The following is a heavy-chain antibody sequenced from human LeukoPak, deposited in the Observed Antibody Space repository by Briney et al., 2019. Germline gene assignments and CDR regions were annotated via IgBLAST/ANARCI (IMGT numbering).Heavy chain of an antibody. J-gene: IGHJ3*02. V-gene: IGHV3-23*01. Sequence: PGRSLRLSCAASGFTVSSYAMSWVRQAPGKGLEWVSVISAGGGSTYYADSAKGRFTISRDNSKNTLYLQMNSLRAEDTAVYYCAKTRITSFDAFDIWGQGTMVTVSS. D-gene: IGHD3-16*01. CDR1: GFTVSSYA. CDR2: ISAGGGST. CDR3: AKTRITSFDAFDI.